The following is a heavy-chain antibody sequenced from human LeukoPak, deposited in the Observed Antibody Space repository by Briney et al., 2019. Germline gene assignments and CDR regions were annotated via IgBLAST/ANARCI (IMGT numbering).Heavy chain of an antibody. Sequence: PSETLSLTCTVSGGSISSYYWSWIRQPPGKGLEWIGYIFYSGSTNHNPSLKSRVTISVDTSKNQFSLKLSSVTAADTAVYYCARRDCSGASCYLGYWGQGTLVTVSS. CDR1: GGSISSYY. D-gene: IGHD2-15*01. CDR2: IFYSGST. V-gene: IGHV4-59*08. CDR3: ARRDCSGASCYLGY. J-gene: IGHJ4*02.